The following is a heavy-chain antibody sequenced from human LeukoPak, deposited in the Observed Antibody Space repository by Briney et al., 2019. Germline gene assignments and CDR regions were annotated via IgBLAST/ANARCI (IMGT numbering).Heavy chain of an antibody. J-gene: IGHJ4*02. Sequence: PGGSLRLSCAASGFTFSSYAMYWVRQAPGKGLEWVSTIRGSGGTTYYADSAKGRFTISRDNSKNTLYLQMNSLRAEDTAVYYCARDARDGYGGNPFDYWGQGTLVTVSS. CDR2: IRGSGGTT. D-gene: IGHD4-23*01. CDR1: GFTFSSYA. CDR3: ARDARDGYGGNPFDY. V-gene: IGHV3-23*01.